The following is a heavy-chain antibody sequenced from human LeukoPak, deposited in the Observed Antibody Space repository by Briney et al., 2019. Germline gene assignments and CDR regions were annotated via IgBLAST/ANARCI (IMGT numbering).Heavy chain of an antibody. CDR1: GFTFSSYW. D-gene: IGHD4-23*01. CDR3: ARHGGGGYGGNSGFDY. J-gene: IGHJ4*02. V-gene: IGHV3-7*03. Sequence: GGSLRLSCAASGFTFSSYWMTWVRQAPGKGLEWVANIKQDGSEKYYVDSVKGRFTISRDNAKNSLYLQMNSLRAEDTAVYYCARHGGGGYGGNSGFDYWGQGTLVTVSS. CDR2: IKQDGSEK.